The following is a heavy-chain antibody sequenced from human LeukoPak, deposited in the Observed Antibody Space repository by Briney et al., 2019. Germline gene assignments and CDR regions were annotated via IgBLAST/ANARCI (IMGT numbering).Heavy chain of an antibody. V-gene: IGHV3-30*02. D-gene: IGHD2-21*01. CDR3: AKDRLAYCGGDCYSWHFQH. J-gene: IGHJ1*01. Sequence: GGSLRLSCAASGFTFSSYGMHWVRQAPGKGLEWVAFIRYDGSNKYYADSVKGRFTISRDNSKNTLYLQMNSLTAEDTAVYYCAKDRLAYCGGDCYSWHFQHWGQGTLVTVSS. CDR1: GFTFSSYG. CDR2: IRYDGSNK.